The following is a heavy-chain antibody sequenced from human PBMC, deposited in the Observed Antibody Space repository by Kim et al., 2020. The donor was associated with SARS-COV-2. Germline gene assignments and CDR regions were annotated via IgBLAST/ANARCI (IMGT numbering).Heavy chain of an antibody. D-gene: IGHD3-10*01. Sequence: RFTISRDNAKNSLYLQMNSLRAEDTAVYYCAREPYYYGSGSDYKNAAIDYWGQGTLVTVSS. J-gene: IGHJ4*02. V-gene: IGHV3-11*06. CDR3: AREPYYYGSGSDYKNAAIDY.